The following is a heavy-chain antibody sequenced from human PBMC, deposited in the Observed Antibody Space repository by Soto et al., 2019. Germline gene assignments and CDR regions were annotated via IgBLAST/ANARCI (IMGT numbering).Heavy chain of an antibody. V-gene: IGHV3-21*01. CDR2: ISSNSAYI. CDR1: GLRFRSFT. CDR3: TTDASRDGSAGGWVDP. D-gene: IGHD1-26*01. Sequence: GSLRLGGAAVGLRFRSFTTNWVRQAPGKGPEWVSTISSNSAYIYCTDALRARFTISRDNAKNSLHRQMNSLRAEDTAVDYCTTDASRDGSAGGWVDPWGPGTLVTVSS. J-gene: IGHJ5*02.